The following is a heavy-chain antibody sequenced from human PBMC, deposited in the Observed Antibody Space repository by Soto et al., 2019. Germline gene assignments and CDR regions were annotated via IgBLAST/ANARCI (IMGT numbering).Heavy chain of an antibody. J-gene: IGHJ2*01. CDR1: GGSIRSSSYY. CDR2: IYYSGTT. V-gene: IGHV4-39*01. Sequence: QLQLYESRPGLVKPSETLSLTCTVSGGSIRSSSYYWGWIRQPPGKGLEWVGSIYYSGTTYNHPSRKSRASISVATTKNQFSLTPSSVAAADTAVSSCPRHATYSDSSGYDYYWDFDIWGRGTLVTVSS. D-gene: IGHD3-22*01. CDR3: PRHATYSDSSGYDYYWDFDI.